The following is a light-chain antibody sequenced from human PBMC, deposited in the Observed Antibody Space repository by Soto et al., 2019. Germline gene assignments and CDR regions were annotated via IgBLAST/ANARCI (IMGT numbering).Light chain of an antibody. CDR3: QQRQYWPPIT. CDR2: DAS. J-gene: IGKJ5*01. CDR1: LNVNSY. V-gene: IGKV3-11*01. Sequence: EIVMTQSPATLPLSPGERATLSCRASLNVNSYLAWYQQKPGQAPRLLIYDASNRAAGIPARFSGSGSGTDFTLTISSLEPEDFAIYYCQQRQYWPPITFGQGTRLEIK.